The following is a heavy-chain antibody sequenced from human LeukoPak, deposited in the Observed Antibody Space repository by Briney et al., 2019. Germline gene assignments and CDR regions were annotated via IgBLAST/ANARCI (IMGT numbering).Heavy chain of an antibody. CDR1: GVSISSSSYY. D-gene: IGHD6-13*01. CDR3: ARGGTRYSSSWPRGLHQYGMDV. CDR2: IYYSGST. Sequence: PSETLSLTCTVSGVSISSSSYYWGWIRQPPGKGLEWIGSIYYSGSTYYNPSLKSRVTISVDTSKNQFSLKLSSVTAADTAVYYCARGGTRYSSSWPRGLHQYGMDVWGQGTTVTVSS. V-gene: IGHV4-39*01. J-gene: IGHJ6*02.